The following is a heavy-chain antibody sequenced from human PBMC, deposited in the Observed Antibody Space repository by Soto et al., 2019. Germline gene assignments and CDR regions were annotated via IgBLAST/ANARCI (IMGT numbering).Heavy chain of an antibody. V-gene: IGHV4-39*01. CDR2: IYYSATT. J-gene: IGHJ4*02. D-gene: IGHD3-9*01. CDR1: GGSISSSSYY. Sequence: PSETLSLPCTVSGGSISSSSYYWGWIRQPPGKGLEWIGSIYYSATTYYNPSLKSRVTISVDTSKNQFSLKLSSVTAADTAVYYCARHRGYYDILTGYYTELNFDYWGQGTLVTVSS. CDR3: ARHRGYYDILTGYYTELNFDY.